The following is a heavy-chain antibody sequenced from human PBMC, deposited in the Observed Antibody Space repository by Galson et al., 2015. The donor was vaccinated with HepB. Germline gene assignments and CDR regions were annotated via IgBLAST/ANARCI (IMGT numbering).Heavy chain of an antibody. D-gene: IGHD2-15*01. Sequence: GWISPYNGDTKYAQNLQGRVTMTTDTSTNTAYMDLRSLRSDDTAVYYCAREASGSWPNWFDHWGQGTLVTVSS. J-gene: IGHJ5*02. CDR3: AREASGSWPNWFDH. CDR2: ISPYNGDT. V-gene: IGHV1-18*01.